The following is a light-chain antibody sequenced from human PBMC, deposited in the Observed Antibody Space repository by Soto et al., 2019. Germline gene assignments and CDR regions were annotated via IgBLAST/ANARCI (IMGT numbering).Light chain of an antibody. V-gene: IGLV1-44*01. CDR3: ATWDDTLNVWM. CDR2: YNN. CDR1: SSNIGSNT. J-gene: IGLJ3*02. Sequence: QSVLTQTPSASGTPGQRVTISCSGSSSNIGSNTVNWYQQLPSTAPKLLIYYNNQRPSGVPDRFSGSKSGTSAFLAISGVQSEDEADYYCATWDDTLNVWMFGGGTKVTVL.